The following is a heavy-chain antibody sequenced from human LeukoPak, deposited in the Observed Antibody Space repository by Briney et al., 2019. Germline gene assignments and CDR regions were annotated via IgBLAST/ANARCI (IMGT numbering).Heavy chain of an antibody. J-gene: IGHJ4*02. V-gene: IGHV3-30*03. CDR3: ARAPDSSGYCYHFDY. CDR1: GFTFSSYE. Sequence: PGGSLRLSCAASGFTFSSYEMNWVRQAPGQGLEWVAIISYGGNNQYYADSVKGRFTISRDNTKNTVYLQMNSLRPEDTAVYYCARAPDSSGYCYHFDYWGQGTLVAVSS. CDR2: ISYGGNNQ. D-gene: IGHD3-22*01.